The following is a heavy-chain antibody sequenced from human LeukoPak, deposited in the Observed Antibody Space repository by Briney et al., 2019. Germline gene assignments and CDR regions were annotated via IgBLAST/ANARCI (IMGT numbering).Heavy chain of an antibody. CDR1: GFTFSSYS. J-gene: IGHJ4*02. CDR2: ISSSSSYI. D-gene: IGHD2-15*01. V-gene: IGHV3-21*01. Sequence: PGGSLKLPCAASGFTFSSYSMNWVRQAPGKGLEWVSSISSSSSYIYYADSVKGRFTIARDNAKNSLYLQMNSLRAEDTAVYYCARDVGYCSGGSCYSFDYWGPGTLVTVSS. CDR3: ARDVGYCSGGSCYSFDY.